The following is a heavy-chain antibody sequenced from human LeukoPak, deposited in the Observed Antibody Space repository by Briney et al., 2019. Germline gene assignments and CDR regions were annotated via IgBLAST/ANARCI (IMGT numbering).Heavy chain of an antibody. V-gene: IGHV5-10-1*01. CDR1: GYSFTSYW. J-gene: IGHJ5*02. Sequence: PGESLKISCKGSGYSFTSYWISWVRQMPGKGLEWMGRIDPSDSYTNYSPSFQGHVTISADKSISTAYLQWSSLKASDAAMYYCARQSQTDNWFDPWGQGTLVTVSS. CDR2: IDPSDSYT. CDR3: ARQSQTDNWFDP.